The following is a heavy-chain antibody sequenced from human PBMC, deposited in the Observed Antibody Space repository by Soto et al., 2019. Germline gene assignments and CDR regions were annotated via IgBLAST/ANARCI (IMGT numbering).Heavy chain of an antibody. J-gene: IGHJ4*02. CDR3: ARAEVVVPAAMVLPDY. Sequence: PGGSLRLSCAVSGFTFSSYGMHWVRQAPGKGLEWVAVIWYDGSNKYYADSVKGRFTISRDNSKNTLYLQMNSLRAEDTAVYYCARAEVVVPAAMVLPDYWGQGTLVTVSS. CDR2: IWYDGSNK. D-gene: IGHD2-2*01. CDR1: GFTFSSYG. V-gene: IGHV3-33*01.